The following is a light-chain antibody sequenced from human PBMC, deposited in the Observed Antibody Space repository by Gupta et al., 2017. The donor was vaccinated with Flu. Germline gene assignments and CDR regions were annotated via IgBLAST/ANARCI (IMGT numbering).Light chain of an antibody. V-gene: IGKV3-15*01. Sequence: EIVMTQSPATLSVSPGERATLSCRASQSVYSNLAWYQQKPGQAPRLLISGASTRATGIPARFSGSESGTEFTLTISSLQSEDFAIYYCQQYNKWPLSFGQGTKLEIK. J-gene: IGKJ2*03. CDR1: QSVYSN. CDR2: GAS. CDR3: QQYNKWPLS.